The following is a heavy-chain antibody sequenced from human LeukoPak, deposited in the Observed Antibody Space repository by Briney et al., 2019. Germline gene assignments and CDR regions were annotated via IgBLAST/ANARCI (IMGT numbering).Heavy chain of an antibody. J-gene: IGHJ5*02. CDR2: INPNSGVT. D-gene: IGHD3-3*01. Sequence: GASVKVSCKASGYTFTGYYMHWVRQAPGQGLEWMGWINPNSGVTKYAQKFQGRVTMTRDMSTSTVYMELSSLRSEDTAVYYCARGPHKRTYDRDNWFDPWGQGTLVTVSS. V-gene: IGHV1-2*02. CDR3: ARGPHKRTYDRDNWFDP. CDR1: GYTFTGYY.